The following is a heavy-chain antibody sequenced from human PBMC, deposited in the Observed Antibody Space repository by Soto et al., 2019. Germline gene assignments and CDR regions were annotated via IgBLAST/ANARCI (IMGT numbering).Heavy chain of an antibody. CDR2: IYYSGST. V-gene: IGHV4-59*01. CDR1: GGSISSYY. J-gene: IGHJ4*02. CDR3: ARYGDLPYFDY. Sequence: SETLSLTCTVSGGSISSYYWSWIRQPPGKGLEWIGYIYYSGSTNYNPSLKSRVTISVDTSKNQFSLKLSSVTAADTAVYYCARYGDLPYFDYWGQGTLVTVSS. D-gene: IGHD4-17*01.